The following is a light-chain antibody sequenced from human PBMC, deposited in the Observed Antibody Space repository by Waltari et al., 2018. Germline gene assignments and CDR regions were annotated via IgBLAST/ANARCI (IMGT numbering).Light chain of an antibody. CDR3: QSYDSSLSAL. CDR2: GNS. J-gene: IGLJ1*01. CDR1: GLRTFY. V-gene: IGLV1-40*01. Sequence: SEMTQEPAVSVALGQTVRNTCQGGGLRTFYSNWYQQLPGTAPKPLIYGNSNRPPGVPDRFSGSKSGTSASLAITGLQAEDEADYYCQSYDSSLSALFGTGTKVTVL.